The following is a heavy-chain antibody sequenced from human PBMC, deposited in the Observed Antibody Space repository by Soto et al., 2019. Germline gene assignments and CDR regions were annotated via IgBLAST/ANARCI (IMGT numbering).Heavy chain of an antibody. J-gene: IGHJ6*02. D-gene: IGHD3-9*01. V-gene: IGHV1-18*04. Sequence: SVKVSCKASDYTFTISGISWVRQGPGQAVARMGWISAYNGNTNYAQKLQGRVSMTTDTSTSTAYRELRSLRSDDTAVYYSATAGRYDILTGYYGSYGMDVWRQRTT. CDR3: ATAGRYDILTGYYGSYGMDV. CDR2: ISAYNGNT. CDR1: DYTFTISG.